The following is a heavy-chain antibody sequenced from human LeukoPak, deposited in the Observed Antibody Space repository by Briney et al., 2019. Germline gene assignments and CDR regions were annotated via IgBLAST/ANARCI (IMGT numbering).Heavy chain of an antibody. J-gene: IGHJ4*02. D-gene: IGHD1-26*01. Sequence: GASVKVSCKASGYTFTGYYMHWVRQAPGQGLEWMGWINPNSGGTNYAQKFQGRVTMTRDTSISTAYMELSRLRSDDTAVYYCARDRARIVGATNFDYWGQGTLVTVSS. CDR1: GYTFTGYY. CDR3: ARDRARIVGATNFDY. CDR2: INPNSGGT. V-gene: IGHV1-2*02.